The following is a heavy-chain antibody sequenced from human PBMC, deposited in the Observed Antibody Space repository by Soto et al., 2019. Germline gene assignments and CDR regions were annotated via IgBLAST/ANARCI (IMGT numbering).Heavy chain of an antibody. CDR2: ISYDGTNQ. D-gene: IGHD4-17*01. CDR3: AKDMGATVWEGPSDY. J-gene: IGHJ4*02. Sequence: QVQLVESGGGVVQPGRSLRLLCAASGFTFSSKGMHWVRQAPGKGLAWVAVISYDGTNQYYGDSVKGRFTISRDNSKNTLYLQMNSLRAEDTAMYYCAKDMGATVWEGPSDYWGQGTLVTVSS. V-gene: IGHV3-30*18. CDR1: GFTFSSKG.